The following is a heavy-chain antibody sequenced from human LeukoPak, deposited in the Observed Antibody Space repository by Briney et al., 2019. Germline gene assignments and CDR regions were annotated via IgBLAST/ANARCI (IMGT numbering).Heavy chain of an antibody. CDR1: GFTVSNNY. CDR3: AKDPYGSGIGYFDY. Sequence: GGSLRLSCAASGFTVSNNYMSWVRQAPGKGLEWVAIIYSAGSTYYADSVKGRFTISRDNSKNTLYLQMNSLRAEDTAVYYCAKDPYGSGIGYFDYWGQGTLVTVSS. D-gene: IGHD3-10*01. J-gene: IGHJ4*02. CDR2: IYSAGST. V-gene: IGHV3-53*05.